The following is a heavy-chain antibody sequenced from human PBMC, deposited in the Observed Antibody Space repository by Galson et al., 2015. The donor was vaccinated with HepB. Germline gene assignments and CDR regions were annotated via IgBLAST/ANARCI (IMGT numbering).Heavy chain of an antibody. CDR1: GGSISSSSYY. D-gene: IGHD3-3*01. CDR2: IYYSGST. V-gene: IGHV4-39*01. J-gene: IGHJ5*02. CDR3: ARHPDFWSGFTWFDP. Sequence: SETLSLTCTVSGGSISSSSYYWGWIRQPPGKGLEWIGSIYYSGSTYYNPSLKSRVTISVDTSKNQFSLKLSSVTAADTAVYYCARHPDFWSGFTWFDPWGQGTLVTVSS.